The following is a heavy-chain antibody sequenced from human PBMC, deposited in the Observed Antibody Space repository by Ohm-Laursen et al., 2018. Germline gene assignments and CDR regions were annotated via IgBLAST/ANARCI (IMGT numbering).Heavy chain of an antibody. Sequence: SETLSLTCPVSGGSISSYYWNWVRQPPGKGLEWIGYQYYSGRTSYNPSLRGRVAISVDMSKSQCSLILSSVTAADTAVYYCVREKHDGYDDRAFDVWGRGTMVTV. CDR2: QYYSGRT. V-gene: IGHV4-59*01. D-gene: IGHD5-12*01. CDR1: GGSISSYY. J-gene: IGHJ3*01. CDR3: VREKHDGYDDRAFDV.